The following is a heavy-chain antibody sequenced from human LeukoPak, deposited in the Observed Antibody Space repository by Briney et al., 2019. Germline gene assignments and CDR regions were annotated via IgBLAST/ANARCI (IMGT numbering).Heavy chain of an antibody. CDR1: GFTFSDYY. D-gene: IGHD3-10*01. V-gene: IGHV3-11*04. J-gene: IGHJ4*02. Sequence: GGSLRLSCAASGFTFSDYYMSWLRQAPGKGLEWVSYISSSGSTIYYADSVKGRFTISRDSAKNSLYLQMNSLRADDTAVYYCARDTYGSGTFEYWGQGTLVTVSS. CDR3: ARDTYGSGTFEY. CDR2: ISSSGSTI.